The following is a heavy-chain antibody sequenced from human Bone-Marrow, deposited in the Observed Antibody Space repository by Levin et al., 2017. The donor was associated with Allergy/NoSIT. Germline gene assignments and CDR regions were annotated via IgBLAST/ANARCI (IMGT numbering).Heavy chain of an antibody. CDR2: ISYAESNK. Sequence: LSLTCAASGFIFSSYSMHWVRPAPGKGLEWVAVISYAESNKYYGDSVKGRFTIARDNSKNTLYLQLSSLRVEDTAVYYCARARAYGDNIFDYWGQGTLVTVSS. CDR3: ARARAYGDNIFDY. D-gene: IGHD4-17*01. CDR1: GFIFSSYS. J-gene: IGHJ4*02. V-gene: IGHV3-30-3*01.